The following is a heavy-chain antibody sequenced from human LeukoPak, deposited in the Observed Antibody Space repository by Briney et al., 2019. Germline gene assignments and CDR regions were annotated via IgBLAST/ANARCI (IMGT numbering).Heavy chain of an antibody. CDR1: GFTFSSYG. Sequence: PGGSLRLSCAAAGFTFSSYGMHWVRQAQGKGLEWVAVIWYDGNNKYYADFVKGRFTISRDNSKNTLYLQMNSLRAEDTAVYNCARDRGSREDGMDVWGQGTTVTVSS. CDR2: IWYDGNNK. V-gene: IGHV3-33*01. CDR3: ARDRGSREDGMDV. J-gene: IGHJ6*02. D-gene: IGHD1-26*01.